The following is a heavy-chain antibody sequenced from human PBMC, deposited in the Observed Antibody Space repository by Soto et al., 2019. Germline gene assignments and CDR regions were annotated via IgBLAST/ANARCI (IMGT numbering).Heavy chain of an antibody. CDR1: GFTFSSYG. J-gene: IGHJ6*03. CDR3: AKDVVPAAYYYYYMDV. Sequence: QVQLVESGGGVVQPGRSLRLSCAASGFTFSSYGMHWVRQAPGKGLEWVALISYDGSNKYYADSVKCRFTISRDDSKNTLYLQMNSLRAEDTAVYYCAKDVVPAAYYYYYMDVWGKGTTVTVSS. D-gene: IGHD2-2*01. V-gene: IGHV3-30*18. CDR2: ISYDGSNK.